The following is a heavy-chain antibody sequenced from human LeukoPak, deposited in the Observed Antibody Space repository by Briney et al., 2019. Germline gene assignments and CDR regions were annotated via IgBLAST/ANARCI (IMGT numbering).Heavy chain of an antibody. CDR1: GFIFSSYG. CDR2: ITSSGGRT. J-gene: IGHJ6*03. Sequence: GGCLRLSRAASGFIFSSYGMSWVRQPPGKGLEWVSLITSSGGRTYYADSVKGRSTISRENSKNTLYLQMNSLRAEDTAVYYCARLRSSWQVNPIYYYYYYMDVWGKGTTVTISS. CDR3: ARLRSSWQVNPIYYYYYYMDV. V-gene: IGHV3-23*01. D-gene: IGHD6-13*01.